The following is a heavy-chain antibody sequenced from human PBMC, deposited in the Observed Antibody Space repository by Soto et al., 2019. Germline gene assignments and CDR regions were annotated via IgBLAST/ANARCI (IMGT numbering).Heavy chain of an antibody. CDR3: ATHPGGGGY. CDR1: GFTVSNNY. J-gene: IGHJ4*02. CDR2: IYSGGYT. D-gene: IGHD3-10*01. Sequence: EVQLVESGGGLIQPGGSLRLSCAVSGFTVSNNYMSWVRQAPGKGLEGVSVIYSGGYTAYGDSVKGRFTISRDNSKNTLYPQRHRPSAHDPAVFSCATHPGGGGYWGQGTLVTVSS. V-gene: IGHV3-53*01.